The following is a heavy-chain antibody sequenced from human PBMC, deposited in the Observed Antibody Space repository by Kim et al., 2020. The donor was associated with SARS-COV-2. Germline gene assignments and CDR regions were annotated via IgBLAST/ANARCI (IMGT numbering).Heavy chain of an antibody. V-gene: IGHV3-11*01. D-gene: IGHD3-10*01. Sequence: KGRFTISRDNAKNSLYLQMNRLRVEDTAVYYCARDGLRWQQRRGGYYGMDVWGQGTTVTVSS. J-gene: IGHJ6*02. CDR3: ARDGLRWQQRRGGYYGMDV.